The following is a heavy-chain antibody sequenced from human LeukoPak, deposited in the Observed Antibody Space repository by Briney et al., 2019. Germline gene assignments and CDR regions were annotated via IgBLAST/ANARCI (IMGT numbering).Heavy chain of an antibody. CDR2: INWNGGST. D-gene: IGHD1-1*01. J-gene: IGHJ3*02. Sequence: GGSLRLSCAASGFTVSSNYMSWVRQAPGKGLEWVSGINWNGGSTGYADSVKGRFTISRDNAKNSLYLQMNSLRAEDTALYHCARDGTDAFDIWGQGTMVTVSS. CDR1: GFTVSSNY. CDR3: ARDGTDAFDI. V-gene: IGHV3-20*01.